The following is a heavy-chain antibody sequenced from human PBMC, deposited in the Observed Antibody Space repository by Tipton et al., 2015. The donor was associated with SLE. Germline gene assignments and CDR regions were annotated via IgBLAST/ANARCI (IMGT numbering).Heavy chain of an antibody. D-gene: IGHD5-24*01. CDR2: ISSSGSTI. V-gene: IGHV3-11*04. J-gene: IGHJ4*02. Sequence: SLRLSCTPSAFTFSNYWMHWVRQAPGKGLEWVSYISSSGSTIYYADSVKGRFTISRDNAKNSLYLQMNSLRAEDTAVYYCARDWARGMATLWGQGTLVTVSS. CDR1: AFTFSNYW. CDR3: ARDWARGMATL.